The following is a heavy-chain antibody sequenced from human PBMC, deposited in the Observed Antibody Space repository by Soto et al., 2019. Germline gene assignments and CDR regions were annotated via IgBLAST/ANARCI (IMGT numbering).Heavy chain of an antibody. D-gene: IGHD5-18*01. CDR3: ARSGYSYGPSDY. J-gene: IGHJ4*02. CDR1: GFTFSSYA. Sequence: GGSLRLSCAASGFTFSSYAMNWVRQAPGKGLEWVSVTYSGGSTYYADSVKGRFTISRDNSKNTLYLQMNSLRAEDTAVYYCARSGYSYGPSDYWGQGTLVTVSS. V-gene: IGHV3-53*01. CDR2: TYSGGST.